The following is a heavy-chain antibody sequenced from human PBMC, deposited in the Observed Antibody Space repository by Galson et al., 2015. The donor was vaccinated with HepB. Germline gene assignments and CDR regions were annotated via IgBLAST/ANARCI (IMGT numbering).Heavy chain of an antibody. CDR2: ISYDGSNK. D-gene: IGHD5-24*01. J-gene: IGHJ6*02. V-gene: IGHV3-30-3*01. Sequence: SLRLSCAASGFTFSSYAMHWVRQAPGKGLEWVAVISYDGSNKYYADSVKGRFTISRDNSKNTLYLQMNSLRAEDTAVYYCAREEMATIYYYYYGMDVWGQGTTVTVSS. CDR3: AREEMATIYYYYYGMDV. CDR1: GFTFSSYA.